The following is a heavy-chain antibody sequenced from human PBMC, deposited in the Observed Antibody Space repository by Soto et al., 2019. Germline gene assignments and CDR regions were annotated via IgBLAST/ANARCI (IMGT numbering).Heavy chain of an antibody. J-gene: IGHJ4*02. Sequence: QLQLQESGSGLVKPSQTLSLTCAVSGGSISSGGYSWSWIRQPPGKGLEWSGYIYPSGSTYSNPAPKSRFTIPVARSKNQFSLKLSSVPAADTAVYYCAAGGGLPRYYWGQGTLVTVSS. CDR3: AAGGGLPRYY. V-gene: IGHV4-30-2*01. D-gene: IGHD5-12*01. CDR2: IYPSGST. CDR1: GGSISSGGYS.